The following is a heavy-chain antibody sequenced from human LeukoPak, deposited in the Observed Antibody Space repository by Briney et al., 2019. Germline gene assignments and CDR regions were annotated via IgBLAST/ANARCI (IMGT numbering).Heavy chain of an antibody. D-gene: IGHD3-22*01. CDR2: IYPGDSDT. V-gene: IGHV5-51*01. Sequence: GESLKISCKGSGCSFTSYWIGWVRQMPGKGLEWMGIIYPGDSDTRYSPSFQGQVTISADKSISTAYLQWSSLKASDTAMYYCARGRYYYDSSGFLDYWGQGTLVTVSS. J-gene: IGHJ4*02. CDR1: GCSFTSYW. CDR3: ARGRYYYDSSGFLDY.